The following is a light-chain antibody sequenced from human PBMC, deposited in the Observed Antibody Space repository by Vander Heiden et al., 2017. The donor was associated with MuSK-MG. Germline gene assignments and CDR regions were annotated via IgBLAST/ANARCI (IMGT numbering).Light chain of an antibody. CDR1: QDISNY. CDR2: DAS. V-gene: IGKV1-33*01. Sequence: DIQMTQSPPSLSASVGDRVTITCQASQDISNYLNWYQQQPGKAPKLLIYDASNLETGVPSRFSGSGSGTDFTFTISSLQPEDIATYYCQQYDNLPFTFGPGTKVDIK. CDR3: QQYDNLPFT. J-gene: IGKJ3*01.